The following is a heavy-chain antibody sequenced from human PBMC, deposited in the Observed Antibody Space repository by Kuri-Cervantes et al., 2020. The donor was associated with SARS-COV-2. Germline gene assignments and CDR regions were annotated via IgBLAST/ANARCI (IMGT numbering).Heavy chain of an antibody. Sequence: ASVKVSCKASGGTFSSYGISWVRQAPGQGLEWMGWISAYNGNTNYAQKLQGRVTMTTDTSTSTAYMELRSLRSDDTAVYYCARGVWGSYRPLNWFDPWGQGTLVTVSS. D-gene: IGHD3-16*02. V-gene: IGHV1-18*04. CDR3: ARGVWGSYRPLNWFDP. CDR1: GGTFSSYG. CDR2: ISAYNGNT. J-gene: IGHJ5*02.